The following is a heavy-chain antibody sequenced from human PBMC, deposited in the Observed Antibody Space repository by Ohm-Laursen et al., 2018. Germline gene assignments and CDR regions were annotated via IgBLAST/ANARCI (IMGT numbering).Heavy chain of an antibody. CDR2: ISSSGSRI. CDR3: ARDRRHHGDRSGYGSADY. CDR1: GFTFSDYY. D-gene: IGHD3-22*01. V-gene: IGHV3-11*01. J-gene: IGHJ4*02. Sequence: SLRLSCAASGFTFSDYYMNWIRQAPGKGLEWVSQISSSGSRIYYVDSVKGRFTISRDNAKNSLHLQMSSLRAEDTAVYYCARDRRHHGDRSGYGSADYWGQGTLVTVSS.